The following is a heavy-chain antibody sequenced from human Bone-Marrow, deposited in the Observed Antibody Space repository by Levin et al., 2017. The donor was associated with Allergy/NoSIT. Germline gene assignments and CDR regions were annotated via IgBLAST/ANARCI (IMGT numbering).Heavy chain of an antibody. Sequence: SQTLSLTCAVSGFSISSGHFWGWIRQPPGKGLEWIASVYQSGTTYYNPPLKSRVTISLDTSKNQFSLMLDSVTAADTAVYYCAREYSSSSFDYWGQGILVTVSS. CDR3: AREYSSSSFDY. J-gene: IGHJ4*02. CDR1: GFSISSGHF. D-gene: IGHD6-6*01. V-gene: IGHV4-38-2*01. CDR2: VYQSGTT.